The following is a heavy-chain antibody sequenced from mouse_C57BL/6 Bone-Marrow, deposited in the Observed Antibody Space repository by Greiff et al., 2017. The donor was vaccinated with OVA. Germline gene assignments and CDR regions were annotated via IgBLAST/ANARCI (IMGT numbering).Heavy chain of an antibody. CDR2: ISSGGDYI. V-gene: IGHV5-9-1*02. Sequence: EVQLVESGEGLVKPGGSLKLSCAASGFTFSSYAMSWVRQTPEKRLEWVAYISSGGDYIYYADTVKGRFTISRDNARNTLYLQMSSLKSEDTAMYYCTRRGDYYYGSSYYFDYWGQGTTLTVSS. D-gene: IGHD1-1*01. CDR3: TRRGDYYYGSSYYFDY. J-gene: IGHJ2*01. CDR1: GFTFSSYA.